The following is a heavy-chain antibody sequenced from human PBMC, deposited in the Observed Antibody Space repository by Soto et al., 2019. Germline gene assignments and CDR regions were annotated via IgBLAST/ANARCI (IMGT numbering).Heavy chain of an antibody. V-gene: IGHV4-39*01. D-gene: IGHD6-19*01. J-gene: IGHJ5*02. CDR3: ARQQTVAGTRGWFDP. Sequence: SETLSLTCTVSGGSISSSSYYWGWIRQPPGKGLEWIGSIYYSGSTYYNPSLKSRVTISVDTSKNQFSLKLSSVTAADTAVYYCARQQTVAGTRGWFDPWGQGTLVTVSS. CDR1: GGSISSSSYY. CDR2: IYYSGST.